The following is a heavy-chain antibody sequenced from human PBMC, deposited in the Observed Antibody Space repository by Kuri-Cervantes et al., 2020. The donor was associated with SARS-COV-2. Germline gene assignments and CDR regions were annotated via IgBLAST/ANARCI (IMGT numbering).Heavy chain of an antibody. CDR1: GFTVSSNY. V-gene: IGHV3-21*01. CDR2: ISSSSSYI. CDR3: ARDPGYCSSTSCYVAYFDY. Sequence: GESLKISCAASGFTVSSNYMNWVRQAPGKGLEWVSSISSSSSYIYYADSVKGRFTISRDNAKNSLYLQMNSLRAEDTAVYYCARDPGYCSSTSCYVAYFDYWGQGTLVTVSS. J-gene: IGHJ4*02. D-gene: IGHD2-2*01.